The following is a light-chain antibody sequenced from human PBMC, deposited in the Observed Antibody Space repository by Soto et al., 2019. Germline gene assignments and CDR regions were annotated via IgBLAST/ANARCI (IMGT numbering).Light chain of an antibody. CDR3: NSYTGRSARYV. J-gene: IGLJ1*01. CDR2: DVT. V-gene: IGLV2-14*01. CDR1: SSDVGAYNY. Sequence: QSALTQPASVSGSPGQSITTSCTGTSSDVGAYNYVSWYQQHPGKAPKLMIYDVTNRPSGVSDRFSGSKSGNTASLTISGLRAEDEADYYCNSYTGRSARYVFGTGTKVTVL.